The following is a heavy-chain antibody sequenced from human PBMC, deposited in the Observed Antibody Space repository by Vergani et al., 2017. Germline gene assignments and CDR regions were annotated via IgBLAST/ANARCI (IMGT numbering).Heavy chain of an antibody. CDR3: AKDIVATIAFDY. CDR2: ISGSGGST. CDR1: GFTFSSYA. V-gene: IGHV3-23*01. D-gene: IGHD5-12*01. J-gene: IGHJ4*02. Sequence: EVQLLESGGGLVQPGGSLRLSCAASGFTFSSYAMSWVRQAPGKGLEWVSAISGSGGSTYSADSVKGRFTISRDNSKNTLYLQMNSLRAEDTAVYYCAKDIVATIAFDYWGQGTLVTVSS.